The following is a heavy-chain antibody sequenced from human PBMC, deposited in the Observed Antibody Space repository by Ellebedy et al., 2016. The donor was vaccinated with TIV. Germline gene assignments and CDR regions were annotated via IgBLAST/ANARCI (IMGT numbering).Heavy chain of an antibody. CDR1: GGSVSSGSYY. V-gene: IGHV4-61*01. Sequence: SETLSLTCTVSGGSVSSGSYYWNWIRQPPGKGLEWIGYIYYIGSTNYNPSLKSRVTMSVDRSKNQISLKLNSVTAADTAVYYCAGSDKYDSSWFFGSSWGQGTLVTVSS. D-gene: IGHD3-22*01. CDR2: IYYIGST. CDR3: AGSDKYDSSWFFGSS. J-gene: IGHJ4*02.